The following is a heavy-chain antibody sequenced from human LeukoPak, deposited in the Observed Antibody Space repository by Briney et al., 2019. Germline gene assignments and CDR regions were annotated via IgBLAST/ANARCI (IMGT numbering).Heavy chain of an antibody. V-gene: IGHV4-30-4*01. CDR3: ARSIYGLWTPDY. Sequence: SETLSLTCTVSGGSISSGDYYWSWIRQPPGKGLEWIGYIYYSGSTYYSPSLKSRVTISVDTSKNQFSLKLSSVTAADTAVYYCARSIYGLWTPDYWGQGTLVTVSS. D-gene: IGHD3/OR15-3a*01. CDR2: IYYSGST. CDR1: GGSISSGDYY. J-gene: IGHJ4*02.